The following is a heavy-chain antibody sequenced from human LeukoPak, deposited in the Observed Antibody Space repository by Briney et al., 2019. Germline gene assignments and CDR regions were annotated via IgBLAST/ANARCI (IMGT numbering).Heavy chain of an antibody. J-gene: IGHJ4*02. CDR3: AKDFRVGARSFDY. CDR2: ISSSGSYI. Sequence: GGSLRLSCAASRFTFSSYSMNWVRQAPGKGLEWVSSISSSGSYIYYADSVKGRFTISRDNSNNMLYLQMNSLRTEDTAVYFCAKDFRVGARSFDYWGQGTLVTVSS. V-gene: IGHV3-21*01. D-gene: IGHD1-26*01. CDR1: RFTFSSYS.